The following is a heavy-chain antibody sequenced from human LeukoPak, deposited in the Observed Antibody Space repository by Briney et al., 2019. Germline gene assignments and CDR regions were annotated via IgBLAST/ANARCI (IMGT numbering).Heavy chain of an antibody. D-gene: IGHD3-22*01. CDR1: GGSISSYY. J-gene: IGHJ5*02. Sequence: PSETLSLTCTVSGGSISSYYWSWIRQPPGKGLEWIGEINHSGSTNYNPSLKSRVTISVDTSKNQFSLKLSSVTAADTAVYYCARDDSSGYYHWGQGTLVTVSS. CDR3: ARDDSSGYYH. V-gene: IGHV4-34*01. CDR2: INHSGST.